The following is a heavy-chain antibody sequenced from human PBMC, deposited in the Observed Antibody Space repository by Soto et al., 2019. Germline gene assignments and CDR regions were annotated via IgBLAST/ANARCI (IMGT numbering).Heavy chain of an antibody. V-gene: IGHV3-30-3*01. CDR1: GFTFSSYA. CDR2: ISYDGSNK. Sequence: PGGSLRLSCAASGFTFSSYAIHLVGHAPVKWLEWVAVISYDGSNKYYADSVKGRFTISRDNSKNTLYLQMNSLRAEDTAVYYCAREQDDTRYGMDVWGQGTTVTVSS. J-gene: IGHJ6*02. CDR3: AREQDDTRYGMDV. D-gene: IGHD3-9*01.